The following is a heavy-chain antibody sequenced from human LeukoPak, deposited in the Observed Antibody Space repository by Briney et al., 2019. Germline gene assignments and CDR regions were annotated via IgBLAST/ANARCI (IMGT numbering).Heavy chain of an antibody. Sequence: PSETLSLTCTVSGGSISSYYWSWIRQPPGKGLEWIAYIYYSGSTDYNPSLKSRVTISVDTSKNQFSLKLSSVTAAETAVYYCARQGPGRYYYDCSGYYGYYRGQGNLVTVSS. J-gene: IGHJ4*02. CDR1: GGSISSYY. D-gene: IGHD3-22*01. CDR2: IYYSGST. V-gene: IGHV4-59*01. CDR3: ARQGPGRYYYDCSGYYGYY.